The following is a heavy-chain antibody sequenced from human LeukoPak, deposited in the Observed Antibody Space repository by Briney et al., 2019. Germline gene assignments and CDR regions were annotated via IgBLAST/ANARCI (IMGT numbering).Heavy chain of an antibody. CDR2: IRYDGSNK. J-gene: IGHJ4*02. V-gene: IGHV3-30*02. Sequence: GGSLRLSCAASGFTFSSYVMHWVRQAPGKGLEWVAFIRYDGSNKYYADSVKGRFTISRDNSKNTLYLQMNSLRAEDTAVYYCARDLVAAAANWGQGTLVTVSS. D-gene: IGHD6-13*01. CDR1: GFTFSSYV. CDR3: ARDLVAAAAN.